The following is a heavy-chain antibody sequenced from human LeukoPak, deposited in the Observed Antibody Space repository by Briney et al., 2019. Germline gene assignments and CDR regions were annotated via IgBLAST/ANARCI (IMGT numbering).Heavy chain of an antibody. CDR1: GFTFSSYA. CDR2: ISGSGGSA. D-gene: IGHD2-2*03. V-gene: IGHV3-23*01. CDR3: AKVGYCSSTSCYPWSFDY. J-gene: IGHJ4*02. Sequence: GGSLGLSCAASGFTFSSYAMSWVRQAPGKGLEWVSAISGSGGSAYYADSVMGRFTISRDNSKNTLYLQMNSLRAEDTAVYYCAKVGYCSSTSCYPWSFDYWGQGTLVTVSS.